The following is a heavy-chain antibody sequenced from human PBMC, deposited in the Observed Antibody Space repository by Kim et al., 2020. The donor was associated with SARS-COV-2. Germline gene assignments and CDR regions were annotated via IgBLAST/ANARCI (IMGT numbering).Heavy chain of an antibody. CDR1: GYTFTGYY. Sequence: ASVKVSCKASGYTFTGYYMHWVRQAPGQGLEWMGWINPNSGGTNYAQKFQGRVTMTRDTSISTAYMELSRLRSDDTAVYYCARVSGSIAARPTPFGYWGQGTLVTVSS. V-gene: IGHV1-2*02. J-gene: IGHJ4*02. D-gene: IGHD6-6*01. CDR2: INPNSGGT. CDR3: ARVSGSIAARPTPFGY.